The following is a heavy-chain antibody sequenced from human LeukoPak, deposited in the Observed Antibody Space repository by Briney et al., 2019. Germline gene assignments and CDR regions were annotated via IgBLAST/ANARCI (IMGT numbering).Heavy chain of an antibody. CDR1: GFTFSSYD. J-gene: IGHJ4*02. V-gene: IGHV3-13*01. Sequence: AGGSLRLSCAASGFTFSSYDMHGVRQATGKGLEWVSAIGTAGDTYYPGSVKGRFTISRENAKNSLYLQMNSLRAGDTAVYYCARRSSGWNGEYYFDYWSQGTLVTVSS. D-gene: IGHD6-19*01. CDR2: IGTAGDT. CDR3: ARRSSGWNGEYYFDY.